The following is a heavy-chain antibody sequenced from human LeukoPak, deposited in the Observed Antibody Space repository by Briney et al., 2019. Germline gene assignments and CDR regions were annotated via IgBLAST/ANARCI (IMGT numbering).Heavy chain of an antibody. D-gene: IGHD6-19*01. CDR3: AKVGGIAVATYYYMDV. Sequence: PGGSLRISCAASGFTFRSYDMHWVRQAPGTGLEWVAFIRFDGSNKYYADSVKGRFTISRDSSKNTLYLQMNSLRAEDTAVYYCAKVGGIAVATYYYMDVWGKGTTVTVSS. CDR1: GFTFRSYD. CDR2: IRFDGSNK. V-gene: IGHV3-30*02. J-gene: IGHJ6*03.